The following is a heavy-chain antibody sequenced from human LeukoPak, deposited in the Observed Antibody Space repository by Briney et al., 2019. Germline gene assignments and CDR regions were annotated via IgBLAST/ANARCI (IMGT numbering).Heavy chain of an antibody. CDR3: ARLERGRYSYGSFDY. CDR2: IYPGDSDT. CDR1: GYSFTSYW. J-gene: IGHJ4*02. V-gene: IGHV5-51*01. D-gene: IGHD5-18*01. Sequence: GESLKISCKGSGYSFTSYWIGWARQMPGKGLEWMGIIYPGDSDTRYSPSFQGQVTISADKSISTAYLQWSSLKASETAMYYCARLERGRYSYGSFDYWGQGTLVTVSS.